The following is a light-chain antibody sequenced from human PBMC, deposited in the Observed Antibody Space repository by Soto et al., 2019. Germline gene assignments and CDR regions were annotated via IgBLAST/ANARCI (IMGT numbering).Light chain of an antibody. Sequence: QSALPQPASVSGSRGQSIIISCTGTSSDVGSYNLVSWYQQHPGKAPKLIIYEGSKRPSGVSNRFSASKSGNTASLTISGLQAEDEADYYCCSYADSSTSYVVFGGGTKLTVL. CDR2: EGS. CDR3: CSYADSSTSYVV. CDR1: SSDVGSYNL. J-gene: IGLJ2*01. V-gene: IGLV2-23*01.